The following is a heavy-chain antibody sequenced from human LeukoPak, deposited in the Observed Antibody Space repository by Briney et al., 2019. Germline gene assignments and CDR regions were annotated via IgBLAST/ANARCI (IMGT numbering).Heavy chain of an antibody. Sequence: GGSLRLSCAASGFLFSDYSLNWVRQAPGKGLEWVASISSGRNYIYYADSVKGRFTISRDNAKNALCLQMSSLRAEDTAVYFCTRDRDLGVGNWFDPWGQGTLVTVSS. V-gene: IGHV3-21*01. CDR2: ISSGRNYI. D-gene: IGHD3-3*01. CDR3: TRDRDLGVGNWFDP. J-gene: IGHJ5*02. CDR1: GFLFSDYS.